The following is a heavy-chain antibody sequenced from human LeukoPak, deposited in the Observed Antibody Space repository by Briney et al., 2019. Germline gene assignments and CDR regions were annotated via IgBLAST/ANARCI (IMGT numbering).Heavy chain of an antibody. CDR2: ISGSGGST. J-gene: IGHJ4*02. CDR3: AKDVARGRVAPGGY. Sequence: GGSLRLSCAASGFTFSSYAMSWVRQAPGKGLEWVSAISGSGGSTYYADSVKGRFTISRDNSKNTLYLQMNSLRAEDTAVYYCAKDVARGRVAPGGYWGQGTLVTVSS. D-gene: IGHD5-12*01. V-gene: IGHV3-23*01. CDR1: GFTFSSYA.